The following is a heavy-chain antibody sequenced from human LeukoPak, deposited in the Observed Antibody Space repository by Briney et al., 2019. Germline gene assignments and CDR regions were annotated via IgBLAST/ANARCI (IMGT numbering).Heavy chain of an antibody. D-gene: IGHD3-22*01. CDR1: GFTFDDYG. Sequence: PGETLRLSCAASGFTFDDYGMSWVRQAPGKGLEWVSGINRNGGNTSYADSVKGRFTIFRDNTKNSLYLQMNSLRAEDTALYYCARARYDSTGHLDYWGQGTLVA. V-gene: IGHV3-20*04. CDR3: ARARYDSTGHLDY. CDR2: INRNGGNT. J-gene: IGHJ4*02.